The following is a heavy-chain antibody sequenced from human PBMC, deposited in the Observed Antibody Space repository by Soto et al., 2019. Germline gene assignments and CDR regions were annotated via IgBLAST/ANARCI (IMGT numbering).Heavy chain of an antibody. D-gene: IGHD3-10*01. CDR2: FDPEEGET. V-gene: IGHV1-24*01. Sequence: GASVKVSCKVSGYTLTELSMHWVRQAPGKGLEWMGGFDPEEGETIYAQKFQGRVTMTEDTSTDTAYMELSSLRSEDTAVYYCATGPPIWFGESYYGMDVWGQGTTVTVSS. CDR1: GYTLTELS. J-gene: IGHJ6*02. CDR3: ATGPPIWFGESYYGMDV.